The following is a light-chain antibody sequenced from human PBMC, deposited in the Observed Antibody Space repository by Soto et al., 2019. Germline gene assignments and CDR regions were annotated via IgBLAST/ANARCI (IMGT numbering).Light chain of an antibody. CDR3: QQYNSVPYT. CDR2: QAS. V-gene: IGKV1-5*03. Sequence: DIPMTHSPSTLSASVGDRVTITCRASESIGRWLAWYQQKPGRAPKLLMYQASTLESGVPSRFSGSGSGTEFTLTISSLQPDDFATYYCQQYNSVPYTFGQGNKLDIK. J-gene: IGKJ2*01. CDR1: ESIGRW.